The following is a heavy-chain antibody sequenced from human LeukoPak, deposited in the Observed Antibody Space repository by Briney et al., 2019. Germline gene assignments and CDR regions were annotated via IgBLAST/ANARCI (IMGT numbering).Heavy chain of an antibody. CDR1: GFTFSSYA. D-gene: IGHD3-16*01. V-gene: IGHV3-30-3*01. Sequence: GGSLRLSCAASGFTFSSYAMHWVRQAPGKGLEWVAVISYDGSSKYYADSVKGRFTISRDNAKNTLYLQMNSLRAEDTAVYYCARAGAYRFDYWGQGTLVTVSS. CDR3: ARAGAYRFDY. CDR2: ISYDGSSK. J-gene: IGHJ4*02.